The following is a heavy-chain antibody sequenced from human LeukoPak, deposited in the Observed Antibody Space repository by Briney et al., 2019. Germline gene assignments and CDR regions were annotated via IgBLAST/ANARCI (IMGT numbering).Heavy chain of an antibody. J-gene: IGHJ3*02. CDR2: FDPEDGET. CDR1: GYTLTELS. V-gene: IGHV1-24*01. D-gene: IGHD1-1*01. CDR3: ATTITGMVTFDI. Sequence: ASVKVSCKASGYTLTELSMHWVRQAPGKGLEWMGGFDPEDGETIYAQKFQGRVTMTEDTSTDIAYMELSSLRSEDTAVYYCATTITGMVTFDIWGQGTMVTVSS.